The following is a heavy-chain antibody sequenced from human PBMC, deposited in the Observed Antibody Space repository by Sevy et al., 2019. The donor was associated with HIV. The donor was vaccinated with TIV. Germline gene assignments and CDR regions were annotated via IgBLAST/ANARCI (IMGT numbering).Heavy chain of an antibody. D-gene: IGHD1-26*01. CDR1: GFSFKNVW. CDR2: AKRKSDGGSI. Sequence: GGSLRLSCAGSGFSFKNVWMTWVRQTPGKGLEWVGHAKRKSDGGSIDYGSPVNGRFTISRDDSKDRLYVEMSSLKAGATGVYYCATVLGAGAAGAFEIWGQGTMVTVSS. V-gene: IGHV3-15*01. CDR3: ATVLGAGAAGAFEI. J-gene: IGHJ3*02.